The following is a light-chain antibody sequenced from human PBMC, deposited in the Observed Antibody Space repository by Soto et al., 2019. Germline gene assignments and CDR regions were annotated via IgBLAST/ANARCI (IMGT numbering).Light chain of an antibody. J-gene: IGKJ1*01. Sequence: EIVMTQSPATLSVSPGERATLSCRASQSVSSNLASYQQKPGQAPSLLIYGASTRATGIPARFSGSGSGTEFTLTISSLQSEDFAVYYCQQYNNWPPPFGQGTKVEIK. V-gene: IGKV3-15*01. CDR3: QQYNNWPPP. CDR1: QSVSSN. CDR2: GAS.